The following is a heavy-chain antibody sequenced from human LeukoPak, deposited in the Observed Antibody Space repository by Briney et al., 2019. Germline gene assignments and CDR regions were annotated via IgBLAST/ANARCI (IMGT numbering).Heavy chain of an antibody. V-gene: IGHV3-53*01. CDR3: ARSTYCSGGSCSHNWFDP. Sequence: GGSLRLSCAASGFTVSSNYMSWVRQAPGKGLEWVSLIYSGGSTYYADSVKGRFTISRDNSKNTLYLQMNSLRAEDTAVYYCARSTYCSGGSCSHNWFDPWGQGTLVTVSS. CDR1: GFTVSSNY. D-gene: IGHD2-15*01. CDR2: IYSGGST. J-gene: IGHJ5*02.